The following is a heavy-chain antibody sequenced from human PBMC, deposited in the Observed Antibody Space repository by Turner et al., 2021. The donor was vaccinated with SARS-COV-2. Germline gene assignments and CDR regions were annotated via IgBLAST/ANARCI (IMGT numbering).Heavy chain of an antibody. D-gene: IGHD6-19*01. CDR3: ARQVSILGRWLAPFDS. V-gene: IGHV4-39*01. CDR1: SGSISSSAYY. Sequence: QLQLQESGPGLVKPSETLSLTCTVSSGSISSSAYYWGWIRQPPGKGLEWIGSFLYSGSTYYSPSLKSRITISVDTSKNQFSLNLSSVTAADTAVYYCARQVSILGRWLAPFDSWGQGTLVTVSS. J-gene: IGHJ4*02. CDR2: FLYSGST.